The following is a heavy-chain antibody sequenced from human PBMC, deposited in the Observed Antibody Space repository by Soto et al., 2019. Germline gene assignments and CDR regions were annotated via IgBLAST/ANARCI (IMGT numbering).Heavy chain of an antibody. CDR1: GGSISSGDYY. D-gene: IGHD1-20*01. Sequence: SETLSLTCTVSGGSISSGDYYWSWIRQPPGKGLEWIGYIYYSGSTYYNPSLKSRVTISVDTSKNQFSLKLSSVTAADTAVYYCARVRYNTCSNRYYFDYWGQGTLVTVSS. V-gene: IGHV4-30-4*01. J-gene: IGHJ4*02. CDR3: ARVRYNTCSNRYYFDY. CDR2: IYYSGST.